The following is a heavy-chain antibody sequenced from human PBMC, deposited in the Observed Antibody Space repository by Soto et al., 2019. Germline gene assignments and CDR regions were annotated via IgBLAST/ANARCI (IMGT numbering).Heavy chain of an antibody. D-gene: IGHD6-13*01. J-gene: IGHJ6*02. CDR3: AKDIVEQQLYYYYGMDV. Sequence: GGSLRLSCAASGFTFSSYAMSWVRQAPGKGLEWVSAISGSGGRTYYADSVKGRFTISRDNSKNTLYLQMNSLRAEDTAVYYCAKDIVEQQLYYYYGMDVWGQGTTVTVSS. V-gene: IGHV3-23*01. CDR1: GFTFSSYA. CDR2: ISGSGGRT.